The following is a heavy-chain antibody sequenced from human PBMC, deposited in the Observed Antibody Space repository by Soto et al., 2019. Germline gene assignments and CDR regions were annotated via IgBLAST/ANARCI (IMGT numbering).Heavy chain of an antibody. V-gene: IGHV1-46*01. CDR3: AREPLAPRGYAFDI. J-gene: IGHJ3*02. Sequence: ASVKVSCKASGYTFTSYDINWVRQATGQGLEWMGRINPSGGNTSHAQKFQGRVTMTRDTSTSTVYMELSSLRSEDTAVYYCAREPLAPRGYAFDIWGQGTMVTVSS. CDR1: GYTFTSYD. CDR2: INPSGGNT.